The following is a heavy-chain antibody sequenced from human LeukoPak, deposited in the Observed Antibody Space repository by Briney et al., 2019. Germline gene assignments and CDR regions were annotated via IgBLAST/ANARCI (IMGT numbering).Heavy chain of an antibody. CDR1: GFTFSTYF. CDR3: VKDDSYYYDSSGYPH. D-gene: IGHD3-22*01. CDR2: ISSNGGST. V-gene: IGHV3-64D*09. Sequence: GGSLRLSCSASGFTFSTYFMHWVRQAPGKGLEYVSAISSNGGSTYYADSVKGRFTISRDNSKNTLYLQMSSLRAEDTAAYHCVKDDSYYYDSSGYPHWGQGTLVTVSS. J-gene: IGHJ4*02.